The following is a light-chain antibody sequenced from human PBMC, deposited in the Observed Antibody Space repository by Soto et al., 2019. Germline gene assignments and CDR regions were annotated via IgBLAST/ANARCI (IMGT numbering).Light chain of an antibody. J-gene: IGLJ3*02. CDR2: EGS. V-gene: IGLV2-23*01. CDR1: SSDVGSYNL. CDR3: CSYAVRSTLV. Sequence: QSALTQPASVSGSPGQSITISCTGSSSDVGSYNLVSWHQQYPGKAPKLMIYEGSKRPSGVSNRFSRSKSGNTASLTISGLQAEDEADYYCCSYAVRSTLVFGGGTKLTVL.